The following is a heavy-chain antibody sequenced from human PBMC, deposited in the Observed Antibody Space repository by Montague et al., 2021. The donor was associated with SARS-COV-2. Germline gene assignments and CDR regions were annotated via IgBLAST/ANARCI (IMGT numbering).Heavy chain of an antibody. CDR1: GGSISNYH. D-gene: IGHD2-21*02. CDR2: IYYNGST. V-gene: IGHV4-59*08. CDR3: ARQLRVRRTWQVGDCNHYGMDV. J-gene: IGHJ6*02. Sequence: SETLSLTCTVSGGSISNYHWNWIRQPPGKGLEWIAYIYYNGSTNYDPSLQSRVTISVDTSRNQFSLRLTSVTAADTAVYYCARQLRVRRTWQVGDCNHYGMDVWGQGTTVSVSS.